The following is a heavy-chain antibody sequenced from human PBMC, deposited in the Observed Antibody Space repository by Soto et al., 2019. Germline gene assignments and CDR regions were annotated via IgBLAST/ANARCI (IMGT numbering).Heavy chain of an antibody. D-gene: IGHD3-22*01. CDR3: ARLRITMIVVVPDAFDI. Sequence: GGSLRLSCAASGFTFSSYSMNWVRQAPGKGLEWVSSISSSSYIYYADSVKGRFTISRDNAKNSLYLQMNSLRAEDTAVYYCARLRITMIVVVPDAFDIWGQGTMVTVSS. CDR1: GFTFSSYS. CDR2: ISSSSYI. J-gene: IGHJ3*02. V-gene: IGHV3-21*01.